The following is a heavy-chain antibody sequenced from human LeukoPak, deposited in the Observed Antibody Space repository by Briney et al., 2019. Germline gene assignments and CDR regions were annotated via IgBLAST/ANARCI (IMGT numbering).Heavy chain of an antibody. Sequence: GGSLRLSCAASGFTFSSYEMNWVRQAPGKGLEWVSYISSSGSTIYYADSVKGRFTISRDNAKNSLYLQMNSLRAEDAAVYYCARTTDYYDSSGRADDAFDIWGQGTMVTVSS. D-gene: IGHD3-22*01. CDR2: ISSSGSTI. CDR3: ARTTDYYDSSGRADDAFDI. V-gene: IGHV3-48*03. J-gene: IGHJ3*02. CDR1: GFTFSSYE.